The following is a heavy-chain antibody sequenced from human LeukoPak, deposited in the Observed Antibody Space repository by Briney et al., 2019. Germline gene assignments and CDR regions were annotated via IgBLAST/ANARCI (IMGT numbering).Heavy chain of an antibody. J-gene: IGHJ5*02. Sequence: ASVKVSCKASGYTFTSYDINWVRQATGQGLEWMGWMNPNSGNTGYAQKFQGRVTMTRNTSISTAYMELSSLRSEDTAVYYCARGSFGYYGSGGNNWFDPWGQGTLVTVSS. CDR2: MNPNSGNT. CDR3: ARGSFGYYGSGGNNWFDP. D-gene: IGHD3-10*01. V-gene: IGHV1-8*01. CDR1: GYTFTSYD.